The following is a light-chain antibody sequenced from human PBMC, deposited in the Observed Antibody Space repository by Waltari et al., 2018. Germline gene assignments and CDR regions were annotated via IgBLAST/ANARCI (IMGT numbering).Light chain of an antibody. CDR3: QQRDNWPPFT. Sequence: EILLTQSPVTLSLSPGERATLSCRASQNVNRNLAWYQHKPGQAPRLLIYDAAIRATGIPPRFSGSGSGTDFTLTISRLEPEDFAVYFCQQRDNWPPFTFGGGTKVEIK. CDR1: QNVNRN. CDR2: DAA. J-gene: IGKJ4*01. V-gene: IGKV3-11*01.